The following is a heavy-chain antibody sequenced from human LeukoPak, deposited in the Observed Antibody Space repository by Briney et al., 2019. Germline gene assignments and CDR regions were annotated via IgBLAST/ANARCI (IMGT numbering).Heavy chain of an antibody. J-gene: IGHJ4*02. D-gene: IGHD2-15*01. CDR3: AHWTRHDGYCSGGSCYGLDY. Sequence: GPTLFYAPPTLTLTGTFFGFSLQTRGGGVGWVPPIPGKGLGWLSINSWDDDKRYSPSLNSRLAITRDTSKNQVVLTMTNMDPVDTATYYCAHWTRHDGYCSGGSCYGLDYWGQGTLVTVSS. CDR1: GFSLQTRGGG. CDR2: NSWDDDK. V-gene: IGHV2-5*02.